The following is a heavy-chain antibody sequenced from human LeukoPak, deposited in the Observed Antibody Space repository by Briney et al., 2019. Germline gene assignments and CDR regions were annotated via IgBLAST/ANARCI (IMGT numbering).Heavy chain of an antibody. Sequence: GESLKISCKGSGYTFTTYWIAWVRQMPGKGLEWMGVIYPGDSDTRYSPSFQGQVTISADKSISTAYLQWSTLKASDTAIYYCARRVDTSGWLRFDYWGQGTLVTASS. V-gene: IGHV5-51*01. CDR3: ARRVDTSGWLRFDY. CDR2: IYPGDSDT. D-gene: IGHD3-22*01. CDR1: GYTFTTYW. J-gene: IGHJ4*02.